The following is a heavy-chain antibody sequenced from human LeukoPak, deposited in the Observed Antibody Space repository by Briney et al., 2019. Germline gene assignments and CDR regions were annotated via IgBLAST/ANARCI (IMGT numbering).Heavy chain of an antibody. CDR1: GFTFSGYW. D-gene: IGHD6-19*01. J-gene: IGHJ6*03. Sequence: GGSLRLSCAASGFTFSGYWMHWVRQAPGKGLVWVSRINSDGSSTSYADSVKGRFTISRDNAKNTLYLQMNNLRAEDTAVYYCARVASSGWYYYYYYYMDVWGKGTTVTVSS. CDR3: ARVASSGWYYYYYYYMDV. V-gene: IGHV3-74*01. CDR2: INSDGSST.